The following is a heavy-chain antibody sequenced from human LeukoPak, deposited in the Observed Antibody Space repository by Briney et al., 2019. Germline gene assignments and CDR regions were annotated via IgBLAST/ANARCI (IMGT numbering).Heavy chain of an antibody. Sequence: GGSLRLSCAVSGITLSNYGMSWVRQAPGKGLECVAGISGSGGGTYYADSVKGRFTISRDNPKDTLYLQMNSLRAEDTAVYYCARTGEGNWFDPWGQGTLVTVSS. D-gene: IGHD1-1*01. CDR2: ISGSGGGT. V-gene: IGHV3-23*01. J-gene: IGHJ5*02. CDR3: ARTGEGNWFDP. CDR1: GITLSNYG.